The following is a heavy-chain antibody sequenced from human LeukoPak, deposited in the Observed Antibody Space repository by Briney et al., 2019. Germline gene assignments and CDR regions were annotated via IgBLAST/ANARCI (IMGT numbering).Heavy chain of an antibody. CDR3: AKDWTGTKPFDL. CDR2: ISGSGGTT. V-gene: IGHV3-23*01. Sequence: PGGSLRLSCAASGFTFSSYAMTWVRQAPGKGLEWVSRISGSGGTTYYADSVKGRFTISRDNSKNTLYLQMNSLRAEDTAVYYCAKDWTGTKPFDLWGRGTLVTVSS. D-gene: IGHD3/OR15-3a*01. CDR1: GFTFSSYA. J-gene: IGHJ2*01.